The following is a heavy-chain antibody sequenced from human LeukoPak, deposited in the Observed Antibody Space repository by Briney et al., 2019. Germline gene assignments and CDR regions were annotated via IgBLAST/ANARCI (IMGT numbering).Heavy chain of an antibody. Sequence: GGSLRLSCAASGFTFSSYSMNWVRQAPGKGLEWVSSISSSSSYIYYADSVKGRFTISRDNAKNSLYLQMNSLRAEDTAVYYCARMMKKQQLAVGWFDPWGQGTLVTVSS. CDR1: GFTFSSYS. D-gene: IGHD6-13*01. CDR2: ISSSSSYI. V-gene: IGHV3-21*01. J-gene: IGHJ5*02. CDR3: ARMMKKQQLAVGWFDP.